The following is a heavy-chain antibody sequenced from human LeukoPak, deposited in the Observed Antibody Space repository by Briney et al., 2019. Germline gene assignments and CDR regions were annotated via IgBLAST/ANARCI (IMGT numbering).Heavy chain of an antibody. CDR1: GGSFSGYY. J-gene: IGHJ2*01. V-gene: IGHV4-34*01. CDR3: ARDLRGTMPGPYWYFDL. Sequence: PSETLSLTCAVYGGSFSGYYWSWIRQPPGKGLEWIGEINHSGSTNYNPSLKSRVTISVDTSKNQFSLKLSSVTAADTAVYYCARDLRGTMPGPYWYFDLWGRGTLVTVSS. D-gene: IGHD2-2*01. CDR2: INHSGST.